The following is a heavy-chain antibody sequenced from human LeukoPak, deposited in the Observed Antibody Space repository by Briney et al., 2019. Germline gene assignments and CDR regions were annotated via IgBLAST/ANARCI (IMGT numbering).Heavy chain of an antibody. CDR1: GYTFTSYG. Sequence: ASVKVSCTASGYTFTSYGISWVRQAPGQGLEWMGWISAYNGNTNYAQKLQGRVTMTTDTSTSTAYMELRSLRSDDTAVYYCARDPTVLGYCSSTSCYRNYFDYWGQGTLVTVSS. J-gene: IGHJ4*02. CDR3: ARDPTVLGYCSSTSCYRNYFDY. V-gene: IGHV1-18*01. D-gene: IGHD2-2*02. CDR2: ISAYNGNT.